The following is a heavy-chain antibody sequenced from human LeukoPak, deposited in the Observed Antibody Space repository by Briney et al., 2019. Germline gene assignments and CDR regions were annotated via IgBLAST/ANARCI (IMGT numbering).Heavy chain of an antibody. V-gene: IGHV3-64*02. CDR1: GFTFTACA. J-gene: IGHJ4*02. Sequence: GGSLRLSRAASGFTFTACAMYWVRQAPGKGLEYVAAISGNGGDTHYADSVKGRFTISRDNAKNTLFVQLDSLRPEDMAVYYCARDRAAGLDYDPSGLDYWGQGTLVAVSS. CDR2: ISGNGGDT. CDR3: ARDRAAGLDYDPSGLDY. D-gene: IGHD3-22*01.